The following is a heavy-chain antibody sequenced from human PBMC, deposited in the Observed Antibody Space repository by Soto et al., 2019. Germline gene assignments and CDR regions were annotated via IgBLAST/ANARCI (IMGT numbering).Heavy chain of an antibody. CDR3: ARGSSLNY. D-gene: IGHD6-13*01. Sequence: EVQLVESGGGLVQPGGSLRLSCVGSGFTLSSYWMSWARQAPGKGLEWLANIKQDGSEQHYVDSVKGRFSIPRDNAQNSLFLHMSSLRDEDTAVYYCARGSSLNYWGQGTLVTVSS. CDR1: GFTLSSYW. CDR2: IKQDGSEQ. V-gene: IGHV3-7*01. J-gene: IGHJ4*02.